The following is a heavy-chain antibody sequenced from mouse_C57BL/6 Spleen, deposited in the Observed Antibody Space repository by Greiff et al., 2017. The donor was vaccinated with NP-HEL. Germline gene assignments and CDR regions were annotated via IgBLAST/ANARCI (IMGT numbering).Heavy chain of an antibody. J-gene: IGHJ2*01. CDR3: ASHYYGSSYVDY. Sequence: EVMLVESGGDLVKPGGSLKLSCAASGFTFSSYGMSWVRQTPDKRLEWVATISSGGSYTYYPDSVKGRFTISRDNAKNTLYLQMSSLKSEDTAMYYCASHYYGSSYVDYWGQGTTLTVSS. V-gene: IGHV5-6*01. D-gene: IGHD1-1*01. CDR1: GFTFSSYG. CDR2: ISSGGSYT.